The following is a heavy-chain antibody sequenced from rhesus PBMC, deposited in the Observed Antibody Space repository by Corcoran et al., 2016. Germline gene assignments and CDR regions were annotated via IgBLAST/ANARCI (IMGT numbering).Heavy chain of an antibody. Sequence: DVQLVVSGGGLVKPGGSLRLACVASGYTFSSYDISWVRQAPGKGLEWVSYISDTGKTINYADAVKCRFTCSRDNAKNSLSLQMSSLRAEDTAVYYCTRGGYSYSPSSHFDYWGQGVLVTVSS. CDR2: ISDTGKTI. V-gene: IGHV3-136*01. CDR3: TRGGYSYSPSSHFDY. J-gene: IGHJ4*01. D-gene: IGHD5-12*01. CDR1: GYTFSSYD.